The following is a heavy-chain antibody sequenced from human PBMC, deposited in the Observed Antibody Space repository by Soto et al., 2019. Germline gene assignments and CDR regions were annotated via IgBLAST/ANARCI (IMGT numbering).Heavy chain of an antibody. D-gene: IGHD3-22*01. CDR2: ISSSSSYT. Sequence: GGSLRLSCAASGFTFSDYYMSWIRQAPGKGLEWVSYISSSSSYTNYADSVKGRFTISRDNAKNSLYLQMNSLRAEDTAVYYCARDLTGYYYDSSGYYSDYWGQGTLVTVSS. CDR3: ARDLTGYYYDSSGYYSDY. V-gene: IGHV3-11*06. CDR1: GFTFSDYY. J-gene: IGHJ4*02.